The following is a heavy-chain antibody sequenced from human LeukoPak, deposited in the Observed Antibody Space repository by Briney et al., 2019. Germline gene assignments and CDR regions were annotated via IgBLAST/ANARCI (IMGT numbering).Heavy chain of an antibody. CDR2: ISGRGDTI. D-gene: IGHD5-24*01. CDR3: AKATLATTYFDS. V-gene: IGHV3-23*01. Sequence: GGSLRLSCAASGFTFGTYAMSWVRQAPGMGLEWVSAISGRGDTIFYADSVKGRFTVSRDNSKNTLFLQVNSLRAEDTAVYYCAKATLATTYFDSWGQGTLVIVSS. CDR1: GFTFGTYA. J-gene: IGHJ4*02.